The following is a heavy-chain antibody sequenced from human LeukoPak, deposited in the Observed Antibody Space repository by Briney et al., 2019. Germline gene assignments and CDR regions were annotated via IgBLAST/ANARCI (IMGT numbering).Heavy chain of an antibody. CDR2: IRGSGGST. CDR3: AKVTVAEYDY. V-gene: IGHV3-23*01. CDR1: GFTSSSYA. J-gene: IGHJ4*02. D-gene: IGHD4-11*01. Sequence: GGSLRLSCAASGFTSSSYAMSWVRPAPRKGLEWVSAIRGSGGSTYYADSGRGRFTISRDNSKNTLYLQMNSLRAEDTAVYYCAKVTVAEYDYWGQGTLVTVSS.